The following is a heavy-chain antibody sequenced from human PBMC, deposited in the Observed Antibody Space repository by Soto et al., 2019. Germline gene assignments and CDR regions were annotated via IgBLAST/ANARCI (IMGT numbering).Heavy chain of an antibody. V-gene: IGHV1-69*01. J-gene: IGHJ4*02. CDR2: IIPIFGTA. CDR1: GGTFNSYA. CDR3: ARDGRGITGTTGENFDN. D-gene: IGHD1-7*01. Sequence: QVQLVQSGAAVKKPGSSVKVSCKASGGTFNSYAISWVRQAPGQGLEWMGGIIPIFGTASKAQKFQGRVTITADESTSTAYMELSSLRSEDTAVYYCARDGRGITGTTGENFDNWGQGTLVTVSS.